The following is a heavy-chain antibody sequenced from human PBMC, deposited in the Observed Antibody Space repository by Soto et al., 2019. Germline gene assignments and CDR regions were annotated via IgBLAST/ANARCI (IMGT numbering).Heavy chain of an antibody. CDR2: ISSSSSYI. V-gene: IGHV3-21*01. Sequence: PGGSLRLACAASGFTFSSYSMNWVRQAPGKGLEWVSSISSSSSYIYYADSVKGRFTISRDNAKNSLYLQMNSLRAEDTAVYYCARGGVPTYYDFWSPPASWGQGTLVTVSS. CDR1: GFTFSSYS. J-gene: IGHJ5*02. D-gene: IGHD3-3*01. CDR3: ARGGVPTYYDFWSPPAS.